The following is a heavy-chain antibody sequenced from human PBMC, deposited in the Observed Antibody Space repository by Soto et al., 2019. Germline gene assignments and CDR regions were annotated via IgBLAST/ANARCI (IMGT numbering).Heavy chain of an antibody. CDR1: GYNFTNYW. V-gene: IGHV5-51*01. CDR3: ARQEGATVLFYYGMDV. J-gene: IGHJ6*02. Sequence: PGESLKISCKGSGYNFTNYWIGWVRQMPGKGLEWMGIIYPGDSDTRYSPSFRGQVTISADKSISAACLQWSSLKASDTAMYYCARQEGATVLFYYGMDVWGQGTTVTVSS. D-gene: IGHD1-26*01. CDR2: IYPGDSDT.